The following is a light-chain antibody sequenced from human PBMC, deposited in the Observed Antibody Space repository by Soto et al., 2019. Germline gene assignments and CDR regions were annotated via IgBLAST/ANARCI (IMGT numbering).Light chain of an antibody. Sequence: EIVMTQSPATLSVSPGERATVSCRASQRVSSSLAWYQQKPGQAPWLLIYGASTRAAGIPARFSGSGSGTEFTLTISSLQSEDFAVYYCQQYKNGWTFGQGTKVDIK. CDR1: QRVSSS. V-gene: IGKV3-15*01. CDR2: GAS. J-gene: IGKJ1*01. CDR3: QQYKNGWT.